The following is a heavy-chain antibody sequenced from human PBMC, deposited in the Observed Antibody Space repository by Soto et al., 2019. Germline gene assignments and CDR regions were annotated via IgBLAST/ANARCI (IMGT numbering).Heavy chain of an antibody. CDR1: GFIFTNYG. CDR2: TSYDGDNK. V-gene: IGHV3-30*18. Sequence: GESLKISCAASGFIFTNYGMHWVRQAPGKGLEWVAVTSYDGDNKHYADSVKGRFTISRDNSKNTLYLQMNSLRAEDTAVYYCAKDIALVRGVIIDMDVWGQGATVTVSS. J-gene: IGHJ6*02. CDR3: AKDIALVRGVIIDMDV. D-gene: IGHD3-10*01.